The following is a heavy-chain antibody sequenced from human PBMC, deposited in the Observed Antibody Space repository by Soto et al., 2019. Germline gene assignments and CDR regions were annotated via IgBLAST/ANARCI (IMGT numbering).Heavy chain of an antibody. CDR1: GMTFSNYW. J-gene: IGHJ4*02. Sequence: GGSLRLSCVASGMTFSNYWMNWVRQTPGKGLEWVANISPDGSAKAYVDSVKGRFTVSRDNAKNSFYLQMNSLRAEDTAVYFCSRDVVVGAKALNYWGQGTLVTVSS. CDR3: SRDVVVGAKALNY. D-gene: IGHD1-26*01. V-gene: IGHV3-7*01. CDR2: ISPDGSAK.